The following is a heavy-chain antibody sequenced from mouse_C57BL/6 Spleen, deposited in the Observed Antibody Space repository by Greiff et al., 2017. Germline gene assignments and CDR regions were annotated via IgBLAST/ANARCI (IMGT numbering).Heavy chain of an antibody. V-gene: IGHV1-64*01. J-gene: IGHJ1*03. CDR2: IHPNSGST. CDR3: ARESYYGSRDWYFDV. D-gene: IGHD1-1*01. Sequence: QVQLQQPGAELVKPGASVKLSCKASGYTFTSYWMHWVKQRPGQGLEWIGMIHPNSGSTNYNEKFKSKATLTVDKSSSTAYMQLSSLTSEDSAVYYCARESYYGSRDWYFDVWGTGTTVTVSS. CDR1: GYTFTSYW.